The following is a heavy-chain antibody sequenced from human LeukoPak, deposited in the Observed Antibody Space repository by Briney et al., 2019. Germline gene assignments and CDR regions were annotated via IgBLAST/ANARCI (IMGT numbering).Heavy chain of an antibody. CDR2: INPNSGGT. CDR1: GYTFSSYD. D-gene: IGHD3-22*01. CDR3: ARESDYYDSSGRAYYFDY. J-gene: IGHJ4*02. V-gene: IGHV1-2*02. Sequence: ASVKVSCKASGYTFSSYDINWVRQAPGQGLEWMGWINPNSGGTNYAQKFQGRVTMTRDTSISTAYMELSRLRSDDTAVYYCARESDYYDSSGRAYYFDYWGQGTLVTVSS.